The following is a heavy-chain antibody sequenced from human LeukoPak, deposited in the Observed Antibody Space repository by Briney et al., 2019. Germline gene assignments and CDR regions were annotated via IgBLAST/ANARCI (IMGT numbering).Heavy chain of an antibody. CDR3: AKGGAVSGFYWFDP. V-gene: IGHV3-23*01. D-gene: IGHD6-19*01. CDR1: GFTFSNYA. J-gene: IGHJ5*02. CDR2: ISGSGYEA. Sequence: GGSVTLSCAASGFTFSNYAVNWVGQAPGKGLEWVSSISGSGYEAHRADSVKGRFTISRDNSKNTLYLQMNSLRAEDTALYYCAKGGAVSGFYWFDPWGQGTLVSVFS.